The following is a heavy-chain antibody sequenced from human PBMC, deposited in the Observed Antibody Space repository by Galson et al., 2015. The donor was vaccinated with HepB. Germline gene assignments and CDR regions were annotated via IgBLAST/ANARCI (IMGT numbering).Heavy chain of an antibody. CDR3: AKVGYYYDSSGYLDAFDI. D-gene: IGHD3-22*01. J-gene: IGHJ3*02. CDR1: GFTFSSYA. V-gene: IGHV3-23*01. Sequence: SLRLSCAASGFTFSSYAMSWVRQAPGKGLEWVSAISGSGGSTYYADSVKGRFTISRDNSKNTLYLQMNSLRAEDTAVYYCAKVGYYYDSSGYLDAFDIWGQGTMVTVSS. CDR2: ISGSGGST.